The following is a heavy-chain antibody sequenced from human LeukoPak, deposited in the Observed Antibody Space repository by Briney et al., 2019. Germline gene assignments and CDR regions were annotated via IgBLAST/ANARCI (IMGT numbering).Heavy chain of an antibody. D-gene: IGHD6-13*01. CDR2: IYTSGST. CDR3: ARDGSRTAAAGTADYMDV. Sequence: SETLSLTCTVSGGSISNYYWSWIRQPAGKGLEWIGRIYTSGSTNYNPSLKSRVTMSVDTSKNQFSLKLSSVTAADTAVYYCARDGSRTAAAGTADYMDVWGKGTTVTVSS. CDR1: GGSISNYY. J-gene: IGHJ6*03. V-gene: IGHV4-4*07.